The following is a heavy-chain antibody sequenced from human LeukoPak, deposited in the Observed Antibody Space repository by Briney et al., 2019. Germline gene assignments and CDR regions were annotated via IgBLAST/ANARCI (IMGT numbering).Heavy chain of an antibody. J-gene: IGHJ3*02. V-gene: IGHV4-31*03. CDR2: INYSGST. Sequence: PSETLSLTCTVSGDSINSGGHLWSWIRQHPGKGLGWIGYINYSGSTYYNPSLKSRVTISVDTSQNQFSLKLSSVTAADTAMYYCAISPIVGATSGAFDIWGQGTMVTVSS. CDR1: GDSINSGGHL. CDR3: AISPIVGATSGAFDI. D-gene: IGHD1-26*01.